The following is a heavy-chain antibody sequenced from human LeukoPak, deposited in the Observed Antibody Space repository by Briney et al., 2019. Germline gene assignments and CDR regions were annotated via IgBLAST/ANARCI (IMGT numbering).Heavy chain of an antibody. CDR2: INGDGSST. CDR3: VKGAPFDY. Sequence: GGSLRLSCAASGFTFSDQWMHWVRQGPEKGLVWVSRINGDGSSTAYADFVKGRFTISRDNARNTLSLQMNSLRIEDTAIYYYVKGAPFDYWGQGTLVAASS. D-gene: IGHD4/OR15-4a*01. CDR1: GFTFSDQW. J-gene: IGHJ4*02. V-gene: IGHV3-74*03.